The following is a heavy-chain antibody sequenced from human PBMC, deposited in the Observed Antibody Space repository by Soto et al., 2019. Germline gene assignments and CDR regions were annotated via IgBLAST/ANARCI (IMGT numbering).Heavy chain of an antibody. J-gene: IGHJ6*02. V-gene: IGHV4-61*01. D-gene: IGHD3-3*01. Sequence: SETLSLTCTVSGGSVSSGSYYWSWIRQPPGKGLEWIGYIYYSGSTNYNPSPKSRVTISVDTSKNQFSLKLSSVTAADTAVYYCARSTSRYDFWSGYYRWGMDVWGQGTTVTVS. CDR1: GGSVSSGSYY. CDR2: IYYSGST. CDR3: ARSTSRYDFWSGYYRWGMDV.